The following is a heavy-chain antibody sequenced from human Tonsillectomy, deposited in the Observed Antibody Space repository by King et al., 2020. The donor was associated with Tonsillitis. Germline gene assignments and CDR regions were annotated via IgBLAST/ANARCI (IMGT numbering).Heavy chain of an antibody. J-gene: IGHJ4*02. CDR3: AKDGEVVTMAFDY. CDR1: GFTFSNYA. V-gene: IGHV3-23*04. D-gene: IGHD4-23*01. CDR2: IMGGGGRT. Sequence: VQLVESGGGLVQPGGSLRLSFAASGFTFSNYAMSWVRQAPGKGLEWVSVIMGGGGRTYYADSVKGRFTISRDNSKNTLYLQMNSLRAEDTAVYYCAKDGEVVTMAFDYWGQGTLVTVSS.